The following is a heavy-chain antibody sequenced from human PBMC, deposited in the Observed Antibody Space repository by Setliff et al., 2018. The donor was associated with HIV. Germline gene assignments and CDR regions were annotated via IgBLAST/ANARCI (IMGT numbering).Heavy chain of an antibody. D-gene: IGHD5-18*01. CDR3: AKDPRGYNYGFPDFDY. CDR1: GFTFNNYA. J-gene: IGHJ4*02. CDR2: ISNSGDST. Sequence: GGSLRLSCAASGFTFNNYAMSWVRQAPGKRLEWVSTISNSGDSTFHVDSVKGRFTISRDNSKNTVYLEMNSLRAEDTAVYYCAKDPRGYNYGFPDFDYWGQGTLVTVSS. V-gene: IGHV3-23*01.